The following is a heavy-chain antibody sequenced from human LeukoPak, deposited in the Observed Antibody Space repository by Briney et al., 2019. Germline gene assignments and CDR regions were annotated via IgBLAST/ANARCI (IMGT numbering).Heavy chain of an antibody. J-gene: IGHJ4*02. CDR1: GFTFSSYS. CDR2: ISGDGTRT. Sequence: GGSLRLSCAASGFTFSSYSMNWARQAPVKGLEWVSAISGDGTRTYYADSVKGRFTISRDNSKNTLYLQMNSLRAEDTAVYYCAKDWATVVPYFDYWGQGTLVTVSS. V-gene: IGHV3-23*01. CDR3: AKDWATVVPYFDY. D-gene: IGHD4-23*01.